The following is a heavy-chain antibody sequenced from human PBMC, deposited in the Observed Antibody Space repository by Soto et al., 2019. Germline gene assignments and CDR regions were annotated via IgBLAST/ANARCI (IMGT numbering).Heavy chain of an antibody. CDR2: IYYSGST. J-gene: IGHJ6*02. CDR3: ARVRFLEWSVCGMDV. Sequence: NPSETLSLTCTVSSGSLSRGCYYWSWLRQHPGKGLDWIGYIYYSGSTYYNPSLKSRVTISVDTSKNHFSLKLSSVTAAATTVYYCARVRFLEWSVCGMDVWGQGTMVTVSS. V-gene: IGHV4-31*03. D-gene: IGHD3-3*01. CDR1: SGSLSRGCYY.